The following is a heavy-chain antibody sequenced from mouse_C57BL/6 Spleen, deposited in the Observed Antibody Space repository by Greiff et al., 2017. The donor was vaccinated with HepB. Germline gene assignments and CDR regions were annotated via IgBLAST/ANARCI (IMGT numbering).Heavy chain of an antibody. D-gene: IGHD2-1*01. CDR1: GYTFTDYE. J-gene: IGHJ2*01. Sequence: QVQLKQSGAELVRPGASVTLSCKASGYTFTDYEMHWVKQTPVHGLEWIGAIDPETGGTAYNQKFKGKAILTADKSSSTAYMELRSLTSEDSAVYYCTRNYGNAFDYWGQGTTLTVSS. V-gene: IGHV1-15*01. CDR2: IDPETGGT. CDR3: TRNYGNAFDY.